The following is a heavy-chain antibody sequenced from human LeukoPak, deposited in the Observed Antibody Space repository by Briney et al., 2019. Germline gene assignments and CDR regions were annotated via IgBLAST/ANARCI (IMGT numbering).Heavy chain of an antibody. D-gene: IGHD5-24*01. Sequence: PGGSLRLSCAASGFTFTNFAMNWVRQAPGKGLEWVSSISESGDDTAYADSVKGRFTISRDNSRNTLYLQMISLRAEDTAVYYCAKQFVDVWGQGTLVTVPS. CDR1: GFTFTNFA. J-gene: IGHJ5*02. CDR3: AKQFVDV. V-gene: IGHV3-23*01. CDR2: ISESGDDT.